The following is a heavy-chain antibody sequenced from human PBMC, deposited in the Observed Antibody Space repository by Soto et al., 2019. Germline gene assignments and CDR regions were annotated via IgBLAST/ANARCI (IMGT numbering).Heavy chain of an antibody. V-gene: IGHV3-30*18. CDR3: ANGRYSNSAEFDY. D-gene: IGHD5-18*01. Sequence: QVQLVESGGGVVQPGRSLRLSCAASGSTFSSYGMNWVRQAPDKGLEWVAGISYDGRNTYNADSVKGRFTVSRDNSKNTLYLQMDTLRVEDTAMYYCANGRYSNSAEFDYWGQGTLVTVSS. CDR2: ISYDGRNT. J-gene: IGHJ4*02. CDR1: GSTFSSYG.